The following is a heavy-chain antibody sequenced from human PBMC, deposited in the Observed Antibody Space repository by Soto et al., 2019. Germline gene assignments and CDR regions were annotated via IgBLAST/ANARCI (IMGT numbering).Heavy chain of an antibody. J-gene: IGHJ6*03. CDR1: GFTFDDYA. V-gene: IGHV3-9*01. Sequence: EVQLVESGGGLVQPGRSLRLSCAASGFTFDDYAMHWVRQAPGKGLEWVSGISWNSGSIGYADSVKGRFTISRDNAKNSLYLQMNSLRAEDTALYYCAKERGFYGDSLDYMDVWGKGTTVTVSS. CDR3: AKERGFYGDSLDYMDV. CDR2: ISWNSGSI. D-gene: IGHD4-17*01.